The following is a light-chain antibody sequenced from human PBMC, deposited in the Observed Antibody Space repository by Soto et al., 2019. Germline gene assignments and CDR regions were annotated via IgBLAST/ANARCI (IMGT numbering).Light chain of an antibody. V-gene: IGKV4-1*01. J-gene: IGKJ2*01. Sequence: DIVMTQSPDSLAVSLGERAAINCKSSQSVLYSSNNKNHLAWYQQKPGQAPRLLIYGASSRATGIPDRFSGSGSGTDFTLTISRLEPEDFAVYFCQQYGDSPMYTFGQGTKLEI. CDR3: QQYGDSPMYT. CDR2: GAS. CDR1: QSVLYSSNNKNH.